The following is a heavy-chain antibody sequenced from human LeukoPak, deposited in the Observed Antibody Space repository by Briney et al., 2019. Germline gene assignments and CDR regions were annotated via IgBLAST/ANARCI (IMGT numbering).Heavy chain of an antibody. Sequence: ASVKVSCKVSGYTLTELSMHWVRQAPGKGLEWMGGFDPEDGETIYAQKFQGRVTITRDTSASTAYMELSSLRSEDTAVYYCARLPGVVITTGDYWGQGTLVTVSS. D-gene: IGHD3-22*01. J-gene: IGHJ4*02. V-gene: IGHV1-24*01. CDR2: FDPEDGET. CDR3: ARLPGVVITTGDY. CDR1: GYTLTELS.